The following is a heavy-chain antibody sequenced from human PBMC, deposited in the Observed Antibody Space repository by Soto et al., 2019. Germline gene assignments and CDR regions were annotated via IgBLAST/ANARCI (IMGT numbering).Heavy chain of an antibody. J-gene: IGHJ6*02. CDR2: ISTSGSTI. CDR3: ASRPPRTYYYYGMDV. V-gene: IGHV3-48*03. CDR1: GFLFRTYE. Sequence: EVQLVEAGGGLVQPGGSLRLSCAASGFLFRTYEMNWVRQSPGKGLEGVSSISTSGSTIYYADSVKGRFTISRDNAKNSLYLQMNSLRAEDTAVYYCASRPPRTYYYYGMDVWGQGTTVTVSS.